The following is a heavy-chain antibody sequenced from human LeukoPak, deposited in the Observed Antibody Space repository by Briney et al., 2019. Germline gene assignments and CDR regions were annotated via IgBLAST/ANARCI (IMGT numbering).Heavy chain of an antibody. V-gene: IGHV3-7*01. J-gene: IGHJ4*02. CDR3: ARDLTKIFDY. Sequence: GGSLRLSCAASGFTFSRYWMNWVRQAPGKGLEWVANIKQDGSEKYYVDSVKGRFTISRDNAKNSLYLQMNSLRAEDTAVYYCARDLTKIFDYWGQGTLVTVSS. CDR2: IKQDGSEK. CDR1: GFTFSRYW.